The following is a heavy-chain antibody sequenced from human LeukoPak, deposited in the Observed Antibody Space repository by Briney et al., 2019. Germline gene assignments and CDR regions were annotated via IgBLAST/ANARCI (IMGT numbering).Heavy chain of an antibody. CDR3: ARAEYSSGWYYFDY. CDR2: ISSSSSYI. D-gene: IGHD6-19*01. CDR1: GFTFSSYS. V-gene: IGHV3-21*01. J-gene: IGHJ4*02. Sequence: PGGSLRLSCAASGFTFSSYSINWVRQAPGKGLEWVSSISSSSSYIYYADSVKGRFTISRDNAKNSLYLQMNSLRAEDTAVYYCARAEYSSGWYYFDYWGQGTLVTVSS.